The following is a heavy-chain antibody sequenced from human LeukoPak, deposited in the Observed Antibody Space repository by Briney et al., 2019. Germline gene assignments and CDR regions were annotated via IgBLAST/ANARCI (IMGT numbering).Heavy chain of an antibody. D-gene: IGHD6-13*01. Sequence: SETLSHTCTVSGGSISSSTYCWGWIRQPPGKGLEWIGNIYYSGSTYYNPSLKSRVTISVDTSKNQFSLKLNSVTAADTAVYYCAREAGRAAAATFYPDGANFYYYYMDVWGKGTTVTVSS. V-gene: IGHV4-39*07. CDR1: GGSISSSTYC. CDR2: IYYSGST. J-gene: IGHJ6*03. CDR3: AREAGRAAAATFYPDGANFYYYYMDV.